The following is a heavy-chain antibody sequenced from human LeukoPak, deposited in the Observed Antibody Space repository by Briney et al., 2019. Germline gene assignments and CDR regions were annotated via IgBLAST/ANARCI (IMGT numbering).Heavy chain of an antibody. CDR2: ISEGVGNT. J-gene: IGHJ4*02. CDR1: GFTYTNYA. D-gene: IGHD4-17*01. CDR3: AKREKGTTGRFFDY. V-gene: IGHV3-23*01. Sequence: GGSLRLSCAASGFTYTNYAMTWVRQAPGKGLEWVSGISEGVGNTYYADSVKGRFTISRDHSKNTLYLQMNSLRAEDTALYYCAKREKGTTGRFFDYWGQGTLVTVSS.